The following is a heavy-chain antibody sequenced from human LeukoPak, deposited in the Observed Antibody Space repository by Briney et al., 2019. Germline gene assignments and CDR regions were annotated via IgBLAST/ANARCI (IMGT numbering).Heavy chain of an antibody. V-gene: IGHV4-38-2*02. J-gene: IGHJ4*02. CDR1: GYSISSGYY. D-gene: IGHD3-10*01. CDR3: ASHRSGSYKKVDY. Sequence: SETLSLTCTVSGYSISSGYYWGWIRQPPGRGLEWVGSIYHSGSTYYNPSLKSRVTISVDTSKNQFSLKLSSVTAADTAVYYCASHRSGSYKKVDYWGQGTLVTVSS. CDR2: IYHSGST.